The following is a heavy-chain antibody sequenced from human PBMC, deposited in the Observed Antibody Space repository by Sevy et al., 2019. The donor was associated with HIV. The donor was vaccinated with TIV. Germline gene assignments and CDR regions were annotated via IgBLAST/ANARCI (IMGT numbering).Heavy chain of an antibody. CDR3: AREGCTKPHDY. CDR2: LSFGCGEI. J-gene: IGHJ4*02. D-gene: IGHD2-8*01. CDR1: GFTFSKYS. V-gene: IGHV3-23*01. Sequence: GGSLRLSCAASGFTFSKYSMSWVRQPPGKGLEWVSTLSFGCGEINYADSVKGRSTISRDNSKSSVYWQMNNLRPEDTAVYYCAREGCTKPHDYWGQGTLVTVSS.